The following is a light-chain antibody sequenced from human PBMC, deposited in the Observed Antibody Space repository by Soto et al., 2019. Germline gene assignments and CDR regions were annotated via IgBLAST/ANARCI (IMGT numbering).Light chain of an antibody. V-gene: IGLV1-51*01. CDR3: GSWDSSLSAYV. J-gene: IGLJ1*01. CDR2: DDN. CDR1: SSNIGGNS. Sequence: VLTQPPSVSAAPGQRVTISCSGSSSNIGGNSVSWYQQLPGTAPKLLIYDDNKRPSGIPDRFSGSKSGTSATLGITGFQTGDEADYYCGSWDSSLSAYVFGTGTKVTVL.